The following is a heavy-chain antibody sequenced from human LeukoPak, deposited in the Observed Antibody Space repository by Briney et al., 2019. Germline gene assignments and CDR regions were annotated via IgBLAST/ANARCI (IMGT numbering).Heavy chain of an antibody. J-gene: IGHJ3*02. CDR3: ARDLRMKVGAPI. CDR2: IYTSGST. V-gene: IGHV4-4*07. CDR1: GGSISSYY. Sequence: SETLSLTCTVSGGSISSYYWNWIRQPAGKGLEWIGRIYTSGSTNYNPSLKSRVTISVDTSKNQFSLKLSSVTAADTAVYYCARDLRMKVGAPIWGQGTMVTVSS. D-gene: IGHD1-26*01.